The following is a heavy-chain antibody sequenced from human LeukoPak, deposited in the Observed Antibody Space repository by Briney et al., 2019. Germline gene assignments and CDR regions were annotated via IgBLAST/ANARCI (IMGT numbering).Heavy chain of an antibody. J-gene: IGHJ4*02. D-gene: IGHD2-2*01. CDR3: AKVGYCSSTSCYWRGTYYFDY. V-gene: IGHV3-23*01. CDR1: GFTFSSYA. CDR2: ISGSGGST. Sequence: GGSLRLSCAASGFTFSSYAMSWVRQAPGKGLEWVSAISGSGGSTYYADSVKGRFTISRENSKDTLYLQMNSLRAEDTAVYYCAKVGYCSSTSCYWRGTYYFDYWGQGTLVTVSS.